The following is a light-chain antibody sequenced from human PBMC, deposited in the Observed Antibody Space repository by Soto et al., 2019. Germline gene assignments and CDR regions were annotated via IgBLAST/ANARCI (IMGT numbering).Light chain of an antibody. CDR1: QSISGW. Sequence: DIQMTQSPSTLSACVGDTVSITCRASQSISGWMAWYQQKPGKVPKLLIFDASSLESGVPSRFSGSGSGTIFTLTISGLQPGDFATYYCQQYNSYPYTFGQGTKLEIK. J-gene: IGKJ2*01. V-gene: IGKV1-5*01. CDR3: QQYNSYPYT. CDR2: DAS.